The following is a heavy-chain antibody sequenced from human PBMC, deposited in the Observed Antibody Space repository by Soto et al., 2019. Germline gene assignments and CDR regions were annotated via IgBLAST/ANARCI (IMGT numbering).Heavy chain of an antibody. CDR1: VGSVSSESHY. V-gene: IGHV4-61*01. CDR3: ARDQYDFRSGSYYYAMQV. D-gene: IGHD3-3*01. CDR2: IYYTGST. Sequence: PSETLSLTCTLSVGSVSSESHYWSWIRQTPWKGLEWIGYIYYTGSTNYNPSLKGRVTMSVDTSRDQVSLRLRSVTRADTAVYYCARDQYDFRSGSYYYAMQVWGQGTKVSVS. J-gene: IGHJ6*01.